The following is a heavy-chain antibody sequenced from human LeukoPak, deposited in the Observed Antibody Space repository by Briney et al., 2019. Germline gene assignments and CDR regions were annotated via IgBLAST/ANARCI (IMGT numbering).Heavy chain of an antibody. D-gene: IGHD2-2*01. J-gene: IGHJ6*02. CDR1: GFTFSSYG. CDR2: ISYDGSNK. CDR3: AKDGEVVPALIYYYGMDV. Sequence: PGGSLRLSCAASGFTFSSYGMPWVRQAPGKGLEWVAFISYDGSNKYYADSVKGRFTISRDNSKNTLYLQMNSLRAEDTAVYYCAKDGEVVPALIYYYGMDVWGQGTTVTVSS. V-gene: IGHV3-30*18.